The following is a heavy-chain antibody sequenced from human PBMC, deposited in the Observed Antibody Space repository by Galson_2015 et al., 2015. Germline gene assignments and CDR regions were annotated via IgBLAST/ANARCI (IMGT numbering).Heavy chain of an antibody. CDR3: ARHRPGYCSSTSCLYYFDY. Sequence: QSGAEVKKPGESLRISCKGPGYSFTSYWISWVRQMPGKGLEWMGRIDPSDSYTNYSPSFQGHVTISADKSISTAYLQWSSLKASDTAMYYCARHRPGYCSSTSCLYYFDYWGQGTLVTVSS. V-gene: IGHV5-10-1*01. CDR2: IDPSDSYT. D-gene: IGHD2-2*01. CDR1: GYSFTSYW. J-gene: IGHJ4*02.